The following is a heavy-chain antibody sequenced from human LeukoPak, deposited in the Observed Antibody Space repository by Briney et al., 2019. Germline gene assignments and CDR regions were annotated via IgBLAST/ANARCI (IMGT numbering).Heavy chain of an antibody. D-gene: IGHD2/OR15-2a*01. Sequence: PSETLSLTCSVSDYPISSGHFWGWIRQPPGKGLDWIATISHDGSTYFNPSLKSRVIVSVDTSKNQFSLNLTSVNAADTAVYYCAREHCAGGYCYFLDYWGQGTLVTVSS. J-gene: IGHJ4*02. CDR1: DYPISSGHF. CDR2: ISHDGST. CDR3: AREHCAGGYCYFLDY. V-gene: IGHV4-38-2*02.